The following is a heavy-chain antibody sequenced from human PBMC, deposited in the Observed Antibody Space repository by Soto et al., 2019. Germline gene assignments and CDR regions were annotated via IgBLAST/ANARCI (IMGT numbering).Heavy chain of an antibody. V-gene: IGHV1-18*01. D-gene: IGHD3-3*01. CDR1: GYTFTSYG. Sequence: ASVKVSCKASGYTFTSYGISWVRQAPGQGLEWMGWISAYNGNTNYAQKLQGRVTMTTDTSTSTAYMELRSLRSDDTAVYYCARDRLPGYDFWSGYSPCYYYGMDVWGQGTTVTVSS. J-gene: IGHJ6*02. CDR2: ISAYNGNT. CDR3: ARDRLPGYDFWSGYSPCYYYGMDV.